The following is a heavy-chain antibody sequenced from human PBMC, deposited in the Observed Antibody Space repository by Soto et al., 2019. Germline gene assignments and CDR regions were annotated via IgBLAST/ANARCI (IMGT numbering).Heavy chain of an antibody. CDR1: GYTFTSYA. J-gene: IGHJ4*02. D-gene: IGHD3-10*01. CDR3: AIDHYYYGVCSSYHLGS. Sequence: QVQLVQSGAEVKKPGASVKVSCKASGYTFTSYAMHWVRQAPGQRLEWMGWINAGNGNTKYSQKFQGRVNMTRDTSARTDHSELRSLRFEATAVYYWAIDHYYYGVCSSYHLGSWGQGTLVTVSS. V-gene: IGHV1-3*01. CDR2: INAGNGNT.